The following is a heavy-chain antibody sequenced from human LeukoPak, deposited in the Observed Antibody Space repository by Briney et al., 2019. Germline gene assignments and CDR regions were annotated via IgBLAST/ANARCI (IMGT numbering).Heavy chain of an antibody. CDR1: GGTFSSYA. CDR2: IIPIFGTA. J-gene: IGHJ4*02. D-gene: IGHD2-2*01. CDR3: ARDGSYCSSTSCYQFDY. V-gene: IGHV1-69*05. Sequence: SVKVSCKASGGTFSSYAISWVRQAPGQGLEWMGGIIPIFGTANYAQKFQGRVTITTDESTSTAYMELSSLRSEDTAVYYCARDGSYCSSTSCYQFDYWGQGTLVTVSS.